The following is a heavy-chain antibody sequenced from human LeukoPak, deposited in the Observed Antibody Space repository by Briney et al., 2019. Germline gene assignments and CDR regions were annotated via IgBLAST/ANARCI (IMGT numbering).Heavy chain of an antibody. V-gene: IGHV1-8*01. CDR2: MNPNSGNT. Sequence: ASVKVSCKASGYTFTSYDINWVRQATRQGLEWMGWMNPNSGNTGYAQKFQGRVTMTRNTSISTAYMELSSLRSEDTAVYYCTRGGLNPDYYFDYWGQGTLVTVSS. CDR3: TRGGLNPDYYFDY. CDR1: GYTFTSYD. D-gene: IGHD3-3*01. J-gene: IGHJ4*02.